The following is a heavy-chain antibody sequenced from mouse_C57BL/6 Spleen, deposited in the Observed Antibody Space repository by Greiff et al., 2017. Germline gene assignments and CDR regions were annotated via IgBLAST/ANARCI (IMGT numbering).Heavy chain of an antibody. CDR2: IYPGDGDT. CDR3: ASYSCEYAIDY. CDR1: GYAFSSSW. Sequence: VKLMESGPELVKPGASVKISCKASGYAFSSSWMNWVKQRPGKGLEWIGRIYPGDGDTNYNGKFKGKATLTADKSSSTAYMQLSSLTSEDSAVYFCASYSCEYAIDYWCQGTSVTVSS. V-gene: IGHV1-82*01. J-gene: IGHJ4*01. D-gene: IGHD2-1*01.